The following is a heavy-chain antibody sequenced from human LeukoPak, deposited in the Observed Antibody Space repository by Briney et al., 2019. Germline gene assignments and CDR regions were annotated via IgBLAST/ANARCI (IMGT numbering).Heavy chain of an antibody. D-gene: IGHD2-2*01. Sequence: GGSLRLSCAASGFTFSSYAMHWVRQAPGKGLEWVAVISYDGSNKYYADSVKGRFTISRDNSKNTLYLQTNSLRAEDTAVYYCARAMTYIVVVPAAIGDYYYYMDVWGKGTTVTVSS. CDR1: GFTFSSYA. J-gene: IGHJ6*03. CDR3: ARAMTYIVVVPAAIGDYYYYMDV. V-gene: IGHV3-30-3*01. CDR2: ISYDGSNK.